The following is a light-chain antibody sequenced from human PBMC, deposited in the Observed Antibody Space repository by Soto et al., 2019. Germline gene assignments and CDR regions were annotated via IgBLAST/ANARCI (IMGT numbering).Light chain of an antibody. Sequence: DIQMTQSPSSLSASAGDRVTITCRASQTISTYLNWYQQKPGKAPKVLIYAASSLRSGVPSRFSGSGSGTDFTLTISSMQQEDFATYFCQQSYSSPLTFGQVTKVEI. CDR3: QQSYSSPLT. CDR1: QTISTY. J-gene: IGKJ1*01. CDR2: AAS. V-gene: IGKV1-39*01.